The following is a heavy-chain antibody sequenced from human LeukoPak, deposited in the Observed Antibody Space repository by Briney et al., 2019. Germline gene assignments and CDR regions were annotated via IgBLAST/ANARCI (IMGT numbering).Heavy chain of an antibody. V-gene: IGHV4-38-2*02. Sequence: PSETLSLTCTVSGYSISNGYYWGWIRQPPGKGLEWIGSIYHSGSTYYNPSLKSRVTISVDTSKNQFSLKLSSVTAADTAVYYCASSVTGYYYGSGSYLIPGWAFDYWGQGTLVTVSS. D-gene: IGHD3-10*01. CDR3: ASSVTGYYYGSGSYLIPGWAFDY. CDR1: GYSISNGYY. J-gene: IGHJ4*02. CDR2: IYHSGST.